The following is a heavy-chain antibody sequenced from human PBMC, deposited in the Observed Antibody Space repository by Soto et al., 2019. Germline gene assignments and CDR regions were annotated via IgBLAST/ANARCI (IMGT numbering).Heavy chain of an antibody. Sequence: QGQLVQSGAEVKKPGASVKVSCKASGYTFTTYYIHWMRQAPGQGLEWMGMFNPYTGGTRYAHKFQARVTMSGDTSTSTGYMALSRLMSDAKVVYYCARLWGEIGSAFHRWGQGTVVTVSS. CDR3: ARLWGEIGSAFHR. CDR2: FNPYTGGT. J-gene: IGHJ5*02. CDR1: GYTFTTYY. D-gene: IGHD1-26*01. V-gene: IGHV1-46*01.